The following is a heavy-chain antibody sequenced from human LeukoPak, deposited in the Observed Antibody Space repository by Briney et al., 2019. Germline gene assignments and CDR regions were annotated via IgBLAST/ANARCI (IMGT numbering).Heavy chain of an antibody. CDR1: GFPFSGYS. V-gene: IGHV3-21*01. Sequence: GGSLRLSCTASGFPFSGYSMNWIRQAPGKGLEWVSSFGTRSTSIYHAGSVKGRFATSRDNAKNSLYLQMNSLRAEDTALYYCAREVSEGFDFWGQGTLVTVSS. CDR3: AREVSEGFDF. CDR2: FGTRSTSI. D-gene: IGHD3-22*01. J-gene: IGHJ4*02.